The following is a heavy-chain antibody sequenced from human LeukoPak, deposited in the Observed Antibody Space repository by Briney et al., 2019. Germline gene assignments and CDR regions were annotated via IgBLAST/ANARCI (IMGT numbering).Heavy chain of an antibody. CDR2: ISGNGGTT. V-gene: IGHV3-64D*09. CDR3: VKSTFYYDSSGDNWFDP. D-gene: IGHD3-22*01. J-gene: IGHJ5*02. Sequence: GGSLRLSCSASGFTFSNYAMHWVRQAPGKGLEYVSAISGNGGTTYYADSVKGRFTVSRDNSKNTLYLQMSSLRAEDTAVYYCVKSTFYYDSSGDNWFDPWGQGTLVTVSS. CDR1: GFTFSNYA.